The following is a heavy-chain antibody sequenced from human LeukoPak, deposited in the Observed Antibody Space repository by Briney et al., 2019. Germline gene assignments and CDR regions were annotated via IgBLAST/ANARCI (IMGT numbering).Heavy chain of an antibody. J-gene: IGHJ4*02. D-gene: IGHD3-16*01. V-gene: IGHV3-33*06. CDR3: AKGTITFGGAYYFDY. Sequence: GRSLRLSCAASGFTFSSYGMHWVRQAPGKGLEWVAVIWYDGSNKYCADSVKGRFTISRDNSKNTLYLQMNSLRAENTAVYYCAKGTITFGGAYYFDYWGQGTLVTVSS. CDR1: GFTFSSYG. CDR2: IWYDGSNK.